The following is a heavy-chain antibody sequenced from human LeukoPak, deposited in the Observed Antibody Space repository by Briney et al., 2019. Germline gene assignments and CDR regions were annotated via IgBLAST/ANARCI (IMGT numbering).Heavy chain of an antibody. Sequence: GRSLRLSCVGSGFIFSNYDIHWVRQAPGEGLQWVAVISIDGNTRYYADSVKGRFSISRDNSRNTLYLHMNSLRADDTAVYFCAIDVRRGVPDYFDYWGQGTLVTVS. CDR3: AIDVRRGVPDYFDY. V-gene: IGHV3-30-3*01. CDR2: ISIDGNTR. CDR1: GFIFSNYD. D-gene: IGHD3-10*01. J-gene: IGHJ4*02.